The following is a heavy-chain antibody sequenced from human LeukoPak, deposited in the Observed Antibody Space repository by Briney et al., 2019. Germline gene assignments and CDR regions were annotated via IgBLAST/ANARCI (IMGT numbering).Heavy chain of an antibody. CDR3: ARVQAVVTPAIGY. CDR2: MNPNSGNT. CDR1: GYTFTSYG. D-gene: IGHD4-23*01. Sequence: GASVKVSCKASGYTFTSYGINWVRQATGQGLEWMGWMNPNSGNTGYAQKFQGRVTMTRNTSISTAYMELSSLRSEDTAVYYCARVQAVVTPAIGYWGQGTLVTVSS. V-gene: IGHV1-8*02. J-gene: IGHJ4*02.